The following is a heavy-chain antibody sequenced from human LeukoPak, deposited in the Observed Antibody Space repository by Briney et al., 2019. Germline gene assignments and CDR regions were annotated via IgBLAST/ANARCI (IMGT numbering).Heavy chain of an antibody. J-gene: IGHJ4*02. Sequence: GGSLRLSCAASGFTFSSYEMNWVRQAPGKGLEWVSYISSSGSTIYYADSVKGRFTISRDNAKNSLYLQMNSLRAEDTAVYYCARDIRYSSSWALDYWGQGTLVTVSS. V-gene: IGHV3-48*03. D-gene: IGHD6-13*01. CDR1: GFTFSSYE. CDR3: ARDIRYSSSWALDY. CDR2: ISSSGSTI.